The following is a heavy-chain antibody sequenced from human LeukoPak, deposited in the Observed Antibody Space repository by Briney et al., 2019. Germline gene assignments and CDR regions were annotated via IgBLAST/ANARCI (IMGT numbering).Heavy chain of an antibody. CDR2: IYGGGGA. Sequence: PGGSLRLSCAASGFSITSNYMNWVRQAPGKGLEWVSVIYGGGGAYYADSVKVRFTISTDTSKNTLYLQMNSLRVEDTAVYYCARSPGMMGYWGQGTLVTVSS. CDR3: ARSPGMMGY. CDR1: GFSITSNY. V-gene: IGHV3-66*01. D-gene: IGHD3-16*01. J-gene: IGHJ4*02.